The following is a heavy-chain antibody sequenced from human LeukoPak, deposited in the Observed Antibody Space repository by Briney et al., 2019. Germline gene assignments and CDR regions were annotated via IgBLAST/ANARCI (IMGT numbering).Heavy chain of an antibody. CDR3: AREGSGSYYPYYYYYMDV. D-gene: IGHD3-10*01. V-gene: IGHV3-53*01. J-gene: IGHJ6*03. CDR2: IYSGGST. Sequence: PGGSLRLSCAASGFTVSSNYMSWVRQAPGKGLEWVSVIYSGGSTYYADSVKGRFTISRDNSKNTPYLQMNSLRAEDTAVYYCAREGSGSYYPYYYYYMDVWGKGTTVTVSS. CDR1: GFTVSSNY.